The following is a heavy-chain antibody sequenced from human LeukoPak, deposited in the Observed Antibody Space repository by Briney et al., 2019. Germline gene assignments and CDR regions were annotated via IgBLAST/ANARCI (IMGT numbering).Heavy chain of an antibody. D-gene: IGHD6-19*01. CDR1: GFTLGGFE. Sequence: PGGSLRLSCAASGFTLGGFEMNWVRRAPGKGLEWVSFISLRGGTILYADSVQGRFTISRDNAKNSLYLQMNTLTAEDTAIYYCARVLGGSGRSGEWFDLWAHGTLVTVSS. CDR2: ISLRGGTI. CDR3: ARVLGGSGRSGEWFDL. J-gene: IGHJ5*02. V-gene: IGHV3-48*03.